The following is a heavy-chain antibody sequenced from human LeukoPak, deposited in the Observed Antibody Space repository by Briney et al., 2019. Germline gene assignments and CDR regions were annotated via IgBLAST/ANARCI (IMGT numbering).Heavy chain of an antibody. D-gene: IGHD3-9*01. V-gene: IGHV4-39*01. CDR3: ARAPTYYDILTGYYPDAFDI. J-gene: IGHJ3*02. CDR2: IYYSGST. CDR1: GGSISSSSYY. Sequence: PSETLSLTCTVSGGSISSSSYYWGWIRQPPGKGLEWIGSIYYSGSTYYNPSLKSRVTISVDTSKNQFSLKLSSVTAADTAVYYCARAPTYYDILTGYYPDAFDIWGQGTMVTVSS.